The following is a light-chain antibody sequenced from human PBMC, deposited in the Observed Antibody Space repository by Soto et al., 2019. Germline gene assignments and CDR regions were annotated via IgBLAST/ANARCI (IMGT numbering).Light chain of an antibody. J-gene: IGKJ1*01. CDR3: QQYGTSRWT. CDR2: DAS. CDR1: QNVSNSY. Sequence: EIVLTQSPATLSLSPGERATLSCGASQNVSNSYLAWYQQKPGLAPRLLIYDASSRAIGIPDRFSGSGSGADFTLTISRLEAEDFAVDYCQQYGTSRWTFGQGTKVEF. V-gene: IGKV3D-20*01.